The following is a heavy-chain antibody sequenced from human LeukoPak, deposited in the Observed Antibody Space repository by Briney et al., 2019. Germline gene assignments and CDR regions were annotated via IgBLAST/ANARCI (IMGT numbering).Heavy chain of an antibody. V-gene: IGHV3-33*06. CDR2: IWYDGSNK. CDR3: AKDTSGYDFGFDY. J-gene: IGHJ4*02. Sequence: PGRSLRLPCAASGFPFSSHGMHWARPAPGKGLEGVAVIWYDGSNKYYGVSVKGGFTIYRDNSKNALYLQMNSLRAEDTAVYYCAKDTSGYDFGFDYWGQGTLVTVSS. D-gene: IGHD5-12*01. CDR1: GFPFSSHG.